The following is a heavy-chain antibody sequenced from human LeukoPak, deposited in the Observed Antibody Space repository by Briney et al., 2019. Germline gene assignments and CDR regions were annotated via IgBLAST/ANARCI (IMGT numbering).Heavy chain of an antibody. Sequence: GGSLRLSCAASGFTFDDYAMHWVRQAPGKGLEWVSGISWNSGSIGYADSVKGRFAISRDNAKNSLYLQMNSLRAEDTALYYCAKGDSRIAAAGDFDYWGQGTLVTVSS. CDR3: AKGDSRIAAAGDFDY. CDR1: GFTFDDYA. CDR2: ISWNSGSI. V-gene: IGHV3-9*01. J-gene: IGHJ4*02. D-gene: IGHD6-13*01.